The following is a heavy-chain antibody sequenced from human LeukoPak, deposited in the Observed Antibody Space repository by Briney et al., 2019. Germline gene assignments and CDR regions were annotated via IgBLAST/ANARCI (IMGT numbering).Heavy chain of an antibody. CDR1: GFTFISYE. CDR2: IYTDSNI. D-gene: IGHD2-21*01. J-gene: IGHJ4*02. Sequence: GGSLRLSCAAPGFTFISYEMSWVRQAPGKGLEWVSHIYTDSNIYQADSVKGRFTISRDNAKNTLYLQMNSLRAEDTAVYYCARASNSPFDYWGQGTLVTVSS. CDR3: ARASNSPFDY. V-gene: IGHV3-48*03.